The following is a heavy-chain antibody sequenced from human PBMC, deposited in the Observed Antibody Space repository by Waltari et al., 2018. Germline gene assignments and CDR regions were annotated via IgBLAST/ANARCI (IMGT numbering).Heavy chain of an antibody. V-gene: IGHV3-13*04. CDR2: IGTTGDP. J-gene: IGHJ2*01. Sequence: EEHLEETGGGLVQPGGSLRLSCAASEFTFSTYDMHWARLRSGKGLVWVSSIGTTGDPYYADAVKGRFTISRENAKKSLYLQMNSLTAGDTAVYYCTRGGSPAAIEGQLHCYFDLWGRGTLVSVSS. CDR3: TRGGSPAAIEGQLHCYFDL. CDR1: EFTFSTYD. D-gene: IGHD2-2*02.